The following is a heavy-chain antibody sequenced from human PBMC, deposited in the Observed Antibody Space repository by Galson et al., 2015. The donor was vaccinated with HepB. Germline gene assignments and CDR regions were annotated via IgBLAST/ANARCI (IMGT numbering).Heavy chain of an antibody. D-gene: IGHD6-13*01. CDR3: AKGVSGSSWPYWYFNL. V-gene: IGHV3-23*01. J-gene: IGHJ2*01. CDR2: ISGSGGNT. CDR1: GFTFSSYA. Sequence: SLRLSCAASGFTFSSYAMSWVRQAPGKGLEWVSGISGSGGNTYYADSVKGRFTISRDNSKNTVYLQMNSLRAEDTAVYYCAKGVSGSSWPYWYFNLWGRGTLVTVSS.